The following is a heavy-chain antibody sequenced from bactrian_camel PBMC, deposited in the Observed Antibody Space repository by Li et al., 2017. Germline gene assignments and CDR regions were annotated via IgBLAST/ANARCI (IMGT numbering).Heavy chain of an antibody. CDR2: VWPDGIRT. D-gene: IGHD4*01. CDR3: SRGFINKDYATEGDFHGY. Sequence: HVQLVESGGGLVQPGGSLRLSCAASGFTFSSYWMYWARQAPGKGLEWVSSVWPDGIRTYYADSVKGRFTISRDNTNDTLYLQLNSLKTEDTAMYYCSRGFINKDYATEGDFHGYRGKGTQVTVS. V-gene: IGHV3S6*01. CDR1: GFTFSSYW. J-gene: IGHJ6*01.